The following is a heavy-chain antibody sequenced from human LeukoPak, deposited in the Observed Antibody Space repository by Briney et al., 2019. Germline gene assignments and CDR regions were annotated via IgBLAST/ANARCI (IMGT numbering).Heavy chain of an antibody. CDR2: ISYDGSNK. Sequence: GRSLRLSCAASGFTFSSYAMHGVRQAPGKGLEWVAVISYDGSNKYYADSVKGRFTISRDNSKNTLYLQINSLTAEETAVYYCARAFNWYSGSYQATIAYWGQRTPVTASS. D-gene: IGHD1-26*01. CDR3: ARAFNWYSGSYQATIAY. V-gene: IGHV3-30*04. CDR1: GFTFSSYA. J-gene: IGHJ4*02.